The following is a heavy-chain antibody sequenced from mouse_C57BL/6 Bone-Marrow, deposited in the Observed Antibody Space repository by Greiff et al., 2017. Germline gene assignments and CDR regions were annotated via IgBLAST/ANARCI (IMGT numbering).Heavy chain of an antibody. D-gene: IGHD1-1*01. Sequence: VQLQQSGAELVKPGASVKLSCKASGYTFTSYWMHWVKQRPGQGLEWIGMIHPNSGSTNYNEKFKSKATLTVDKSSSTAYMQLSSLTSEDSAVYYCARGGYYYGSSPYWYFDVWGTGTTVTVSS. J-gene: IGHJ1*03. CDR3: ARGGYYYGSSPYWYFDV. CDR1: GYTFTSYW. CDR2: IHPNSGST. V-gene: IGHV1-64*01.